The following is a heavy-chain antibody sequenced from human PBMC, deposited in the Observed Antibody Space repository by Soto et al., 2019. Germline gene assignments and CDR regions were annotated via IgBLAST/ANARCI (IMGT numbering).Heavy chain of an antibody. CDR1: GFTFSDNL. CDR3: ARDIQSVGPRANDAFDV. V-gene: IGHV1-3*01. J-gene: IGHJ3*01. CDR2: LNPDTGNT. D-gene: IGHD5-18*01. Sequence: QVQLVQSGAELKKPGASVNISCTASGFTFSDNLINWVRQVPGQGLEWMGWLNPDTGNTGYSETFQGRVTISRHPSASIASLELSGLENEDTALYFCARDIQSVGPRANDAFDVWGQGTMITVSS.